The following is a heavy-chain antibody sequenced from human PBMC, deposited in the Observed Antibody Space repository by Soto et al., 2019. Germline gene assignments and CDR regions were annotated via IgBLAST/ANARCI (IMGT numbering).Heavy chain of an antibody. V-gene: IGHV3-21*01. D-gene: IGHD4-17*01. Sequence: ASMRLSCAASGFTFSSYSMNWVRQAAGKGLEWVSSISSSSSYIYYADSVKGRFTISRDNAKNSLYLQMNSLRAEDTAVYYCARTLGAVTTFAYDYWGQGTLVTVSS. CDR3: ARTLGAVTTFAYDY. CDR1: GFTFSSYS. CDR2: ISSSSSYI. J-gene: IGHJ4*02.